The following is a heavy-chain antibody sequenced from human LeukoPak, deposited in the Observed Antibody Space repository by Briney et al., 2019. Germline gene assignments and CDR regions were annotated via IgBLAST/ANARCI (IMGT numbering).Heavy chain of an antibody. J-gene: IGHJ6*02. CDR2: IYTSGST. V-gene: IGHV4-4*07. CDR1: GGSISSYY. Sequence: SETLSLTCTVSGGSISSYYWSWIRQPAGKGLEWIGRIYTSGSTNYNPSLKSRVSMSVDTSKNQFSLKLSSVTAADTAVYCCARDHRYYYGSGPSRYYYYGMDVWGQGTTVTVSS. D-gene: IGHD3-10*01. CDR3: ARDHRYYYGSGPSRYYYYGMDV.